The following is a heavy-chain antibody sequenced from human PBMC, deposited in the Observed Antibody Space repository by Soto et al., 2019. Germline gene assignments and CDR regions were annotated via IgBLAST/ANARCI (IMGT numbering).Heavy chain of an antibody. Sequence: GGSLRLSCAASGFTFSSYSMNWVRQAPGKGLEWVSSISSSSSYIYYADSVKGRFTISRDNAKNSLYLQMNSLRAEDTAVYYCARVYCSGGSCYSYYYYYYGMDVWGQGTTVTVPS. V-gene: IGHV3-21*01. CDR1: GFTFSSYS. J-gene: IGHJ6*01. D-gene: IGHD2-15*01. CDR2: ISSSSSYI. CDR3: ARVYCSGGSCYSYYYYYYGMDV.